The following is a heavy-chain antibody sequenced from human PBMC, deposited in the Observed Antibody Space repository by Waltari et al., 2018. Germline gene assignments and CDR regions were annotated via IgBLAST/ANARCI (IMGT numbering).Heavy chain of an antibody. J-gene: IGHJ4*02. D-gene: IGHD3-22*01. Sequence: QVQLVQSGAEVKKPGSSVRVSCKASGDTFRRYAISWVRQAPGQGLEWMGGIIPLFGTTNDAQKFQGRVTMTADGPTSTAYVELRSLRSEDTAFYSCARSFYYDRRADYPSLGAFDSWGQGTLVTVSS. CDR2: IIPLFGTT. CDR3: ARSFYYDRRADYPSLGAFDS. CDR1: GDTFRRYA. V-gene: IGHV1-69*12.